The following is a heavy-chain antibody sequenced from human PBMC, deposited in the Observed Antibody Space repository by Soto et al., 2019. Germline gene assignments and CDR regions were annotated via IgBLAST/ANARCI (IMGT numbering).Heavy chain of an antibody. CDR3: AGEGADYDFWSGGYYMDV. Sequence: QVQLVQSGAEVKKPGASVKVSCKASGYTFTSYAMHWVRQAPGQRLEWMGWINAGNGNTKYSQKFQGRVTITRDTSASTAYMELSSLRSEDTAVYYCAGEGADYDFWSGGYYMDVWGKGTTVTVSS. CDR1: GYTFTSYA. D-gene: IGHD3-3*01. CDR2: INAGNGNT. V-gene: IGHV1-3*01. J-gene: IGHJ6*03.